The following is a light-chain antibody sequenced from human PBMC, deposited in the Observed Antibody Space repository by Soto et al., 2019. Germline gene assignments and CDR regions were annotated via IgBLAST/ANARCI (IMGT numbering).Light chain of an antibody. V-gene: IGLV2-14*01. CDR3: SSFTSTYTFV. CDR1: SSDVGGYNY. CDR2: EVS. J-gene: IGLJ1*01. Sequence: QSVLTQPASVSGSPGQSIAISCTGTSSDVGGYNYASWYQQHPGKAPKLLISEVSNRPSGVSDRFSGSKSGNTASLTISGLQTEDEADYYCSSFTSTYTFVFGGGTKVTVL.